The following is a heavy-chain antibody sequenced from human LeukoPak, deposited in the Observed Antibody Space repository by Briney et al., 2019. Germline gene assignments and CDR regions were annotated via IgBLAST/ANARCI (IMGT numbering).Heavy chain of an antibody. CDR3: ARYCGGGRCYSGLDP. D-gene: IGHD2-15*01. Sequence: GGSLTLSCAASGFTFSSYAMTWVRQPPGKGLEWVSAITDSTYFTNSVKGRFTISRASSKNTVYLQMNSLRGEDTAVYYWARYCGGGRCYSGLDPWGQGALVTVSS. J-gene: IGHJ5*02. CDR2: ITDST. CDR1: GFTFSSYA. V-gene: IGHV3-23*01.